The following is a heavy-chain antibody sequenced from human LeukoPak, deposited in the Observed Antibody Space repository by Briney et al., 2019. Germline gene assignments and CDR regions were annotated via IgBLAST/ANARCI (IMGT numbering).Heavy chain of an antibody. D-gene: IGHD3-22*01. CDR1: GFTVSSNY. CDR3: ARIPIVVITSGGY. J-gene: IGHJ4*02. V-gene: IGHV3-53*01. Sequence: GGSLRLSCAASGFTVSSNYMSWVRQAPGKGLDWVSVIYSDGSTYYADSVKGRFTISRDNSKNTLYLQMNSLGAEDTAVYYCARIPIVVITSGGYWGQGTLVTVSS. CDR2: IYSDGST.